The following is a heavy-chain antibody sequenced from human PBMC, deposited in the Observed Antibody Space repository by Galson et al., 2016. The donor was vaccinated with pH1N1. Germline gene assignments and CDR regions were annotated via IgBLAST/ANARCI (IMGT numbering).Heavy chain of an antibody. CDR1: GYSFSSSW. J-gene: IGHJ3*01. D-gene: IGHD4-17*01. V-gene: IGHV5-51*01. CDR3: ARQNDFGDYRGAAFDF. Sequence: QSGAEVKKPGESLKISCQGSGYSFSSSWIGWVRQMPGKGLEWMGIIYLGGSHIRYSPSFQGQVTISADKSINIVYLQWSSLRASDTAMYYCARQNDFGDYRGAAFDFWGQGTVVIVSS. CDR2: IYLGGSHI.